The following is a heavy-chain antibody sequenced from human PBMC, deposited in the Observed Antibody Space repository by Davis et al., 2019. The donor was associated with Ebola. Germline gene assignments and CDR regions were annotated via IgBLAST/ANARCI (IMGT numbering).Heavy chain of an antibody. D-gene: IGHD3-3*01. Sequence: GESLKISCAASGFTFSSYGMHWVRQAPGKGLEWVAVIWYDGSNKYYADSVKGRFTISRDNSKNTLYLQMNSLRAEDTAVYYCAKGWVEYDFWSGYDYWGQGTLVTVSS. CDR2: IWYDGSNK. J-gene: IGHJ4*02. V-gene: IGHV3-30*02. CDR3: AKGWVEYDFWSGYDY. CDR1: GFTFSSYG.